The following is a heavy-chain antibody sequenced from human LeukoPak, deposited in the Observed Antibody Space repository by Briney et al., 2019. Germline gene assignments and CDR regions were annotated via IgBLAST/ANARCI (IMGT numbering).Heavy chain of an antibody. V-gene: IGHV3-66*01. CDR1: GFTVSSNY. D-gene: IGHD4-23*01. CDR3: ARDQVLYGGQYYYYYYGMDV. J-gene: IGHJ6*02. CDR2: IYSGGST. Sequence: PGGSLRLSCAASGFTVSSNYMSWVRQAPGKGLEWVSVIYSGGSTYYADSVKGRFTISRDNCKNTLYLQMNSLRAEDTAVYYCARDQVLYGGQYYYYYYGMDVWGQGTTVTVSS.